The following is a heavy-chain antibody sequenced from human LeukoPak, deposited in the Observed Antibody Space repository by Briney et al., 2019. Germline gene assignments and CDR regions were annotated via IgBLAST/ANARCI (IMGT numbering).Heavy chain of an antibody. D-gene: IGHD3-9*01. V-gene: IGHV3-23*01. CDR3: ATGILTGYSGYSDH. CDR2: IGGSGDST. CDR1: GFTFSNYA. J-gene: IGHJ4*02. Sequence: GGSLRLSCAASGFTFSNYAMSSVRHDPGKGLKFVSFIGGSGDSTYYAASVNGRFTISRDNSKNTLYLQMNSLRAEDTAVYYCATGILTGYSGYSDHWGQGTLVTVSS.